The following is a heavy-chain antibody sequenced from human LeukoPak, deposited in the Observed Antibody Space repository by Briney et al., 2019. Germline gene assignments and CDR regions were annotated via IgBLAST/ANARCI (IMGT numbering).Heavy chain of an antibody. CDR2: VSANGAST. CDR1: RFTFSSYS. Sequence: GWSLTLSCAASRFTFSSYSMIWVRQAPAKGLAWVSAVSANGASTYHADSVKGRLPISRDNSKNTVNLQMNSLRGEDTAVYYCAREAVTRNYFDYWGQGTLVTVSS. D-gene: IGHD4-17*01. CDR3: AREAVTRNYFDY. V-gene: IGHV3-23*01. J-gene: IGHJ4*02.